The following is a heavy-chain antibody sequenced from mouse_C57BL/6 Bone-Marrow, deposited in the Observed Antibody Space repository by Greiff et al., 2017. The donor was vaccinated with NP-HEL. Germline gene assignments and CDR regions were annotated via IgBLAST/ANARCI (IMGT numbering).Heavy chain of an antibody. CDR1: GYEFSNYW. J-gene: IGHJ3*01. Sequence: VQLQQSGAELVKPGASVKISCKASGYEFSNYWMNWVKQRPGKGLEWIGQIYPGDGDTNYNGKFKDKATLTADKSSSTASMQLSRLTSEGSAVYFCARGAFWGQGTLVTVSA. CDR3: ARGAF. CDR2: IYPGDGDT. V-gene: IGHV1-80*01.